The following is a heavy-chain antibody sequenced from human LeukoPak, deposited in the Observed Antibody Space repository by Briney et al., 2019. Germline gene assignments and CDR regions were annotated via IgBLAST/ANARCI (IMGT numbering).Heavy chain of an antibody. CDR1: GFTFDDYA. V-gene: IGHV3-9*01. D-gene: IGHD3-22*01. CDR3: ARTIYYYESTSYFSGAFDV. J-gene: IGHJ3*01. Sequence: GGSLRLSCAASGFTFDDYAMHWVRQAPGKGLEWVSGISWNSGSIGYADSVKGRFTISRDDAKNSLYLEMDSLRAEDTAVYYCARTIYYYESTSYFSGAFDVWGQGTMVTVSS. CDR2: ISWNSGSI.